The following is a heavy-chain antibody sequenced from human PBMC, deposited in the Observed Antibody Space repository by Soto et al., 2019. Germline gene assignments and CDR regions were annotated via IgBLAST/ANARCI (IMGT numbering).Heavy chain of an antibody. Sequence: SETLSLTCAVSGGSISSGDYYWSWITQPPGKGLEWIGEINHSGSTNYNPSLKSRVTISVDTSKNQFSLKLTSVTAADTAVYYCARDKITGLFDYWGQGTLVTVSS. CDR2: INHSGST. CDR3: ARDKITGLFDY. J-gene: IGHJ4*02. V-gene: IGHV4-61*08. CDR1: GGSISSGDYY. D-gene: IGHD2-8*02.